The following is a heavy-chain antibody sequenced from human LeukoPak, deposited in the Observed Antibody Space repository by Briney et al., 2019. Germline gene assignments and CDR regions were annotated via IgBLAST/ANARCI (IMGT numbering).Heavy chain of an antibody. J-gene: IGHJ4*02. V-gene: IGHV3-21*01. D-gene: IGHD6-19*01. Sequence: GGSLSLSCAASGFSFSSYNMSWGRQAPGKGLEWGLSIDTTSGYIHYADSVRGRFTISRDNAKNSLYLQMNSLNAEDTALYYCARSRRDSDWYIDDYWGQGTLVTVSS. CDR2: IDTTSGYI. CDR3: ARSRRDSDWYIDDY. CDR1: GFSFSSYN.